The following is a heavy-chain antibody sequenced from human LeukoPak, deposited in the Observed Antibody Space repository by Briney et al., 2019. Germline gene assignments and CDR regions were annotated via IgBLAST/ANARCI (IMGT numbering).Heavy chain of an antibody. CDR1: GGSFSGYY. V-gene: IGHV4-34*01. CDR3: ARVSPNYGSGSYYYYYGMDV. CDR2: INHSGST. Sequence: SETLSLTCAVYGGSFSGYYRSWIRQPPGKGLEWIGEINHSGSTNYNPSLKSRVTISVDTSKNQFSLKLSSVTAADTAVYYCARVSPNYGSGSYYYYYGMDVWGQRTTVTVSS. D-gene: IGHD3-10*01. J-gene: IGHJ6*02.